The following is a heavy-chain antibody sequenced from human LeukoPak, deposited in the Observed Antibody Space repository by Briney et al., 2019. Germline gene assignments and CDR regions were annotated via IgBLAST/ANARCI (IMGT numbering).Heavy chain of an antibody. Sequence: KPSETLSLTCTVSGDFITSYYWSWIRQPPGKGLEWIGYMLYSGSTNYNPSLKSRVTILEDTSKNQFSLKLTSVTAADTAVYYCARHAGRRGGFDYWGQGSLVTVSS. CDR1: GDFITSYY. CDR3: ARHAGRRGGFDY. J-gene: IGHJ4*02. V-gene: IGHV4-59*08. CDR2: MLYSGST. D-gene: IGHD1-14*01.